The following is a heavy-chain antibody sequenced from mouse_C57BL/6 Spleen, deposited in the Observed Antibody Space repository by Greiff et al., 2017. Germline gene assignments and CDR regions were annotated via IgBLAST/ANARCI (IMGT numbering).Heavy chain of an antibody. CDR3: ARVYGSSYVGAMDY. D-gene: IGHD1-1*01. V-gene: IGHV14-2*01. CDR1: GFNIRDYY. Sequence: DVQLQESGAELVKPGASVKLSCTASGFNIRDYYMHWVKQRTEQGLEWIGEIDPEDGDTNYAPKFQGKDTITADTSSNTAYLQLSSLTSEDTAVYYCARVYGSSYVGAMDYWGQGTSVTVSS. CDR2: IDPEDGDT. J-gene: IGHJ4*01.